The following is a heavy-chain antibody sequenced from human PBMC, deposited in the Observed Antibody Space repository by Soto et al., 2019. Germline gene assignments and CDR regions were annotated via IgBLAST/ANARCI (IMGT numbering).Heavy chain of an antibody. CDR3: ARDTEAWFGEFPGYMDV. J-gene: IGHJ6*03. CDR2: IKQDGSEK. Sequence: GGSLRLSCAASGFTFSSYWMSWVRQAPGKGLEWVANIKQDGSEKYYVDSVKGRFTISRDNAKNSLYLQMNSLRAEDTAVYYCARDTEAWFGEFPGYMDVWGKGTTVTVSS. D-gene: IGHD3-10*01. V-gene: IGHV3-7*01. CDR1: GFTFSSYW.